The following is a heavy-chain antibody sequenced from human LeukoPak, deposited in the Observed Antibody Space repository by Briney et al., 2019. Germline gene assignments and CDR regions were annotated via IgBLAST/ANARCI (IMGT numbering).Heavy chain of an antibody. CDR1: GFTFSSYD. Sequence: GGSLRLSCAASGFTFSSYDMHWVRQATGKGLEWVSAIGTAGDTYYPGSVKGRFTISRENAKNSLYLQMNSLRAGDTAVYYCARVLTARSGGYDAFDIWGQGTMVTVSS. D-gene: IGHD6-25*01. CDR2: IGTAGDT. V-gene: IGHV3-13*01. J-gene: IGHJ3*02. CDR3: ARVLTARSGGYDAFDI.